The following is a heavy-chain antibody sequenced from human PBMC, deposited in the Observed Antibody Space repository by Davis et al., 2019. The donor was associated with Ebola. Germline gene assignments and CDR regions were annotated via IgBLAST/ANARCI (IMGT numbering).Heavy chain of an antibody. D-gene: IGHD6-19*01. CDR2: FFYTGTT. J-gene: IGHJ5*02. CDR3: ARHAVAGTRWIAP. V-gene: IGHV4-39*01. CDR1: GDSISSSRYY. Sequence: MPSETLSLTCSVSGDSISSSRYYWGWIRQPPGKGLEWIGCFFYTGTTYYNPSLKSRVTISVDSSKNQLSLRLTSVTAADTAVYYCARHAVAGTRWIAPWGQGTLVTVSS.